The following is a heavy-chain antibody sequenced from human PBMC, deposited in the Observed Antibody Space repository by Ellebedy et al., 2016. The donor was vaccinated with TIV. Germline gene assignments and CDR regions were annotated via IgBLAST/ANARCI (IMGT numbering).Heavy chain of an antibody. J-gene: IGHJ5*02. CDR3: ARAFVGSSGHTYNDA. CDR2: ILHSGTA. Sequence: MPSETLSLTCAVSAASNSPTSCPPSPPSTPRTGRKGTVVILHSGTANYNPSLKSRVTFSMDKSKNQFYLKLTSVTAAETAVYYCARAFVGSSGHTYNDAWGQGTLVSVSP. V-gene: IGHV4/OR15-8*02. CDR1: AASNSPTSC. D-gene: IGHD2-15*01.